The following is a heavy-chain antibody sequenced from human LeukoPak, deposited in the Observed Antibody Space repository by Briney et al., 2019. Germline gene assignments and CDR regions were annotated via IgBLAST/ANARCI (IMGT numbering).Heavy chain of an antibody. D-gene: IGHD6-19*01. Sequence: GGSLRLSCAASRFTFSSYAMSWVRQAPGKGLDWVSGISGSAVSTYYADSVKGRFTTSRDNSKNTLHLQLNSLRAEDTAVYYCAKDRSSGWYDAFDIWGQGTLVTVSS. CDR2: ISGSAVST. CDR3: AKDRSSGWYDAFDI. V-gene: IGHV3-23*01. CDR1: RFTFSSYA. J-gene: IGHJ3*02.